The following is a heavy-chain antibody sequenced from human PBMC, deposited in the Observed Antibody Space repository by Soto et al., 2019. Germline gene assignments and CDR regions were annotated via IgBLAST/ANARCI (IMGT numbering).Heavy chain of an antibody. CDR3: AKDKTIFGVVIITSADY. D-gene: IGHD3-3*01. V-gene: IGHV3-23*01. Sequence: GSLRLSCAASGFTFSSYAMSWVRQAPGKGLEWASAISGSGGSTYYADSVKGRFTISRDNSKNTLYLQMNSLRAEDTAVYYCAKDKTIFGVVIITSADYWGQGTLVTVSS. CDR2: ISGSGGST. J-gene: IGHJ4*02. CDR1: GFTFSSYA.